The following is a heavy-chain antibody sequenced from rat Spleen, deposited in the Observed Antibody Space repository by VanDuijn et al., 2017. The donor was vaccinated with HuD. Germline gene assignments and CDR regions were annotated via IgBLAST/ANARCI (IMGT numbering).Heavy chain of an antibody. J-gene: IGHJ2*01. CDR2: INPGGYNT. CDR3: ARRHYGYTDYFDY. CDR1: GFIFSDFY. D-gene: IGHD1-11*01. V-gene: IGHV5-25*01. Sequence: EVQLVESDGGLMQPGGSLELSCAASGFIFSDFYMAWVRQAPTKGLEWVASINPGGYNTYYRDSVKGRFTISRDNAKSTLSLQMDSLRSEDTATYYCARRHYGYTDYFDYWGQGVMVTVSS.